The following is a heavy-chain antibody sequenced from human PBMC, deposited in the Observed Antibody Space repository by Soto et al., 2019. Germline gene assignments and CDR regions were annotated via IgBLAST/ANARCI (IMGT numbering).Heavy chain of an antibody. CDR3: AKDRRYPDDVFDV. CDR2: ISSSSITI. J-gene: IGHJ3*01. Sequence: GGSLRLSCAASGFTFSSYSMNWVRQAPGKGLEWVSYISSSSITIYYADSVKGRFTISRDNAKNSLYLQMNSLRAEDTAVYYCAKDRRYPDDVFDVWGQGTMVTVSS. V-gene: IGHV3-48*01. CDR1: GFTFSSYS. D-gene: IGHD1-26*01.